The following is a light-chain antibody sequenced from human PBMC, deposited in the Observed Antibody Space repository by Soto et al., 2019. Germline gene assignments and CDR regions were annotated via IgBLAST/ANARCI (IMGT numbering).Light chain of an antibody. CDR1: QSVSSN. Sequence: EVVMTQSPATLSVSPGERATLSCRASQSVSSNLAWYQQKPGQAPRLLIYGASTRATGIPARFSGSGSGTAFTLTISSLQSEDFAVYYCQQYNTWPPWTFGQGTKVEIK. J-gene: IGKJ1*01. CDR2: GAS. V-gene: IGKV3-15*01. CDR3: QQYNTWPPWT.